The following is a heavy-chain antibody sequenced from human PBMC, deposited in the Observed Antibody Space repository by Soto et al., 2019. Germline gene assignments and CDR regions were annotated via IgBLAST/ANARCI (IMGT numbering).Heavy chain of an antibody. D-gene: IGHD3-3*01. V-gene: IGHV1-3*01. CDR2: INAGNGNT. Sequence: ASVKVSCKASGYIFTDYALHWVRQAPGQSLEWMGWINAGNGNTKYSQKFQGSVTITRDTSASTAYMEVSRLRSEDTAVYYCARVGKTSDFWGWDYTGMDVWGQGTTVTVSS. CDR1: GYIFTDYA. J-gene: IGHJ6*02. CDR3: ARVGKTSDFWGWDYTGMDV.